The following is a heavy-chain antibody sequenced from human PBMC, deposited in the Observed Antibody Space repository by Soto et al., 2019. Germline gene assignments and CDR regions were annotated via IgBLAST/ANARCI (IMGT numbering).Heavy chain of an antibody. CDR2: ISGSGGGT. D-gene: IGHD3-22*01. J-gene: IGHJ4*02. Sequence: GSLSLSCAASGFTFSSCAMSSVRQAPGKGLEGVSGISGSGGGTYYADSVKGRFPISRDNSKNTLYLQMNSLRAEDTAVYYCAKDRSRSYGSGYPLGYFDYWGQGTLVTVS. CDR1: GFTFSSCA. CDR3: AKDRSRSYGSGYPLGYFDY. V-gene: IGHV3-23*01.